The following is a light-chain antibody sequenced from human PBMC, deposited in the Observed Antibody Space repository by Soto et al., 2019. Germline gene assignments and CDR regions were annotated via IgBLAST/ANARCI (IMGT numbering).Light chain of an antibody. CDR2: DAS. V-gene: IGKV1-5*01. J-gene: IGKJ1*01. CDR3: QQYNSYPRT. Sequence: DIHMTQSPSTLSASVGGRVTITCRASQSISSWLAWYQQKLGKAPKLRIYDASSLQSGVPSRVSGRGSGTEFTLTISSLQPDDFASYYCQQYNSYPRTFGHGTKVDIK. CDR1: QSISSW.